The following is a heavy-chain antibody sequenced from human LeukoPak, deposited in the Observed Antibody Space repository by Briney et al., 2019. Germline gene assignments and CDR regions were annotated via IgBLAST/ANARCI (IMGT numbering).Heavy chain of an antibody. CDR2: VSPPGGGT. D-gene: IGHD5-24*01. CDR3: ARNFRDGYNNSFDY. V-gene: IGHV3-23*01. CDR1: GFSFSYHG. J-gene: IGHJ4*02. Sequence: GGSLILSCAASGFSFSYHGMNWVRQAPGKGLEWLSGVSPPGGGTYYADSVKGRFTISRDDSRNTLSLQMDSLRAEDTAVYYCARNFRDGYNNSFDYWGQGTLVTVSS.